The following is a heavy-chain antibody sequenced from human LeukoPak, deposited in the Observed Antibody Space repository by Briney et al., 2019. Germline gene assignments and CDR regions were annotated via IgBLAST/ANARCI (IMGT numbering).Heavy chain of an antibody. V-gene: IGHV3-30*18. J-gene: IGHJ4*02. Sequence: PGGSLRLSCAASGFTFSSYGMHWVRQAPGKGPEWVAVISYDGSNKYYADSVKGRFTISRDNSKNTLYLQMNSLRAEDTAVYYCAKDRREAWNDGYYFDYWGQGTLVTVSS. CDR2: ISYDGSNK. D-gene: IGHD1-1*01. CDR3: AKDRREAWNDGYYFDY. CDR1: GFTFSSYG.